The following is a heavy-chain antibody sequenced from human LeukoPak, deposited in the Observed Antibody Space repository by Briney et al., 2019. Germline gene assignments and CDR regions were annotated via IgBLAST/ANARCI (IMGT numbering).Heavy chain of an antibody. CDR1: GFTFSSYG. CDR3: ARVRGRSYYDSCGYRYAFDI. D-gene: IGHD3-22*01. J-gene: IGHJ3*02. CDR2: IWYDGSNK. V-gene: IGHV3-30*19. Sequence: SGGSLRLSCAASGFTFSSYGMHWVRQAPGKGLEWVAVIWYDGSNKYYAASVKGRFTICRDNSMNTLYLQMTSLRAEDTAVYYCARVRGRSYYDSCGYRYAFDIWGQGTMVTVSS.